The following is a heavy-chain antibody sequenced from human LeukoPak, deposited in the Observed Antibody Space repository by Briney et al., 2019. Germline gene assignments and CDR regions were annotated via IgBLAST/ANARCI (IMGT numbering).Heavy chain of an antibody. J-gene: IGHJ4*02. Sequence: GGSLRLSCTASGFTFGDYAMSWVRQAPGKGLEWVGFIRSKAYGGTTEYAASVKGRFTISRDDSKSIAYLQMNSLKTEDTAVYYCSTIEDYYDSNGYFFDYWGQGTLVTVST. V-gene: IGHV3-49*04. D-gene: IGHD3-22*01. CDR3: STIEDYYDSNGYFFDY. CDR1: GFTFGDYA. CDR2: IRSKAYGGTT.